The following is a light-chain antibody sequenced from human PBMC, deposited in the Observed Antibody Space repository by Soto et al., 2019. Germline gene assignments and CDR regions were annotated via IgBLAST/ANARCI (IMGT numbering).Light chain of an antibody. CDR3: QQYNNWPAWT. CDR2: QTS. CDR1: QSVTTF. J-gene: IGKJ1*01. V-gene: IGKV3D-15*01. Sequence: EIVLTQSPATLSLSPGDRATLSCRASQSVTTFLAWYQQKPGQAPRLLIYQTSIRAAGIPARFSGSGSGTEFTLTISSLQSEDFAVYYCQQYNNWPAWTFGQGTKVDIK.